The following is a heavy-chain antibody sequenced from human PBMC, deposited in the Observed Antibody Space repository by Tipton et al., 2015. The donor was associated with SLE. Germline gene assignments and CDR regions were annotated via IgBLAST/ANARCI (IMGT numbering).Heavy chain of an antibody. CDR2: IYSAGST. CDR1: GFTVSTSY. CDR3: ARDSSFDYYFDH. Sequence: SLRLSCAASGFTVSTSYMSWVRQAPGKGPEWVSIIYSAGSTFYADSVKGRFTVSRDNSKNTLYLQMNSLRPDDTAVYYCARDSSFDYYFDHWGQGTLVTVSS. J-gene: IGHJ4*02. V-gene: IGHV3-53*05. D-gene: IGHD3-9*01.